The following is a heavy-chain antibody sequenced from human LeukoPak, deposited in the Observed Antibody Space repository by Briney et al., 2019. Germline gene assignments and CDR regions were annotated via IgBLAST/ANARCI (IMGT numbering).Heavy chain of an antibody. J-gene: IGHJ3*02. CDR1: GYTFTGYY. V-gene: IGHV1-2*04. Sequence: GASVKVSCKASGYTFTGYYMHWVRQAPGQGLEWMGWTNPNSGGTNYAQKFQGWVTMTRDTSISTAYMELSRLRSDDTAVYYCARDLGELLWFGDLRAGYAFDIWGQGTMVTVSS. D-gene: IGHD3-10*01. CDR3: ARDLGELLWFGDLRAGYAFDI. CDR2: TNPNSGGT.